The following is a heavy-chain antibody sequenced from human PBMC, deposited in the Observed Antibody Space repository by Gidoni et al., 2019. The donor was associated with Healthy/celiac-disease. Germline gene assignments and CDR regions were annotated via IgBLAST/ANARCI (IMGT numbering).Heavy chain of an antibody. J-gene: IGHJ4*02. CDR2: ISGSGGRT. D-gene: IGHD6-6*01. V-gene: IGHV3-23*01. CDR3: AKAPPTALNSSSPV. CDR1: GFTFSSYA. Sequence: EVQLLESGGGLVQPGGSLRLSSAASGFTFSSYAMGWVRPAPGNGLEWVSAISGSGGRTYSADSVKGRFTISRDNSKNTLYLQMNSLRAEDTAVYYCAKAPPTALNSSSPVWGQGTLVTVSS.